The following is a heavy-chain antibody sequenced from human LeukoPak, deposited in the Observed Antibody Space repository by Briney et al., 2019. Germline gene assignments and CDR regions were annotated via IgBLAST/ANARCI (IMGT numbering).Heavy chain of an antibody. CDR2: IYYSGST. J-gene: IGHJ4*02. V-gene: IGHV4-39*01. CDR1: GGSISSSSYY. D-gene: IGHD3-3*01. Sequence: SETLSLTCTVSGGSISSSSYYWGWIRQPPGKGLEWIGSIYYSGSTYYNPSLKSRVTISVDTSKNQFSLKLSSVTAADTAVYYCARLYDFWSGYTFQGYFDYWGQGTLVTDSS. CDR3: ARLYDFWSGYTFQGYFDY.